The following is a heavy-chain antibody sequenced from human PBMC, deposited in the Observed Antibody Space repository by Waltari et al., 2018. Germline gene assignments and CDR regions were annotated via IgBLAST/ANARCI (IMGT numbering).Heavy chain of an antibody. CDR2: ISSSGSTI. V-gene: IGHV3-11*01. CDR3: ARSDGSGSYYNGDDAFDI. CDR1: GFTFSDSY. Sequence: QVQLVASGGGLVQSGGSLRLPCALSGFTFSDSYMRWIRQAPGKVLEWVSYISSSGSTIYYADSVKGRFTISGDNAKNSLYLQMNGLRAEDTAVYYCARSDGSGSYYNGDDAFDIWGQGTMVTVSS. D-gene: IGHD3-10*01. J-gene: IGHJ3*02.